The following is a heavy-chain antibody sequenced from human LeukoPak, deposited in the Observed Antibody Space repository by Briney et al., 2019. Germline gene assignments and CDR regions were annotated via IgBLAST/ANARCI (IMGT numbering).Heavy chain of an antibody. V-gene: IGHV4-39*01. Sequence: SETLSLTCTVSGGSISSSSYYWGWIRQPPGKGLEWIGSIYYSGSTYYNPSLKSRVTISVDTTKNQFSLKLSSVTAADTAVYYCARGGSHTMVQPVDYWGQGTLVTVSS. D-gene: IGHD3-10*01. CDR1: GGSISSSSYY. J-gene: IGHJ4*02. CDR3: ARGGSHTMVQPVDY. CDR2: IYYSGST.